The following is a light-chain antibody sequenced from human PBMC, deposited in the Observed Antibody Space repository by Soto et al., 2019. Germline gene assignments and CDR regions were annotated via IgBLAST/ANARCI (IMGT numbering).Light chain of an antibody. Sequence: EIVMTQSPATLSVSPGERGTLSCRASERLSTYLAWYQQKPGQAPRLLIYGASTKATGIPARFSGSGSATDFTLTISSLQSEDFAVYYCQSYNDWPFTFGQGTQLEI. J-gene: IGKJ2*01. V-gene: IGKV3-15*01. CDR1: ERLSTY. CDR3: QSYNDWPFT. CDR2: GAS.